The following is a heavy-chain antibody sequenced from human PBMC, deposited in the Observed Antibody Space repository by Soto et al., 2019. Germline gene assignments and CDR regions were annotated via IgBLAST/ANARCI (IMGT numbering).Heavy chain of an antibody. J-gene: IGHJ3*02. CDR1: GGSISSYY. Sequence: PSETLSLTCTVSGGSISSYYWSWIRQPPGKGLEWIGYIYYSGSTNYNPSLKSRVTISVDTSKNQFSLKLSSVTAADTAVYYCARDCEVRGMRPEDAFDIWGQGTMVTVSS. CDR3: ARDCEVRGMRPEDAFDI. CDR2: IYYSGST. D-gene: IGHD3-10*01. V-gene: IGHV4-59*12.